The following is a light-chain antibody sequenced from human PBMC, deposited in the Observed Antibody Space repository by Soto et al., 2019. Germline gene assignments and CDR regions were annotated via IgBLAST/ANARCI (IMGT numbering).Light chain of an antibody. CDR3: QHYGNSPLYT. CDR2: GAS. J-gene: IGKJ2*01. V-gene: IGKV3-20*01. CDR1: QSVSSSF. Sequence: EIVLTQSPGTLSLSPGERATLSCRASQSVSSSFLAWYQQKPGQAPRLLIYGASSRATGIPDRFSGSGSGTDFTLTISRLETEDFAVYYCQHYGNSPLYTFGQGTKLEIK.